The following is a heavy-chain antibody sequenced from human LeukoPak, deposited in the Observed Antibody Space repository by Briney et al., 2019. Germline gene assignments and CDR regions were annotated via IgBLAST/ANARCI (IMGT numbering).Heavy chain of an antibody. CDR1: GFTVSSNY. Sequence: PGGSLRLSCAASGFTVSSNYMSWVRQAPGKGLEWVSVIYSGGSTYYADSVKGRFTISRDNSKNTLYLQMNSLRAEDTAVYYCAREDVVVPAAIIFDYWGQGTLVTVSS. CDR2: IYSGGST. J-gene: IGHJ4*02. V-gene: IGHV3-66*02. CDR3: AREDVVVPAAIIFDY. D-gene: IGHD2-2*02.